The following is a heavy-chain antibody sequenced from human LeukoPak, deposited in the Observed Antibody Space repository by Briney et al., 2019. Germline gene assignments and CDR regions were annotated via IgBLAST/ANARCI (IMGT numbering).Heavy chain of an antibody. Sequence: SETLSLTCIVSGGSISRSNYYWGWIRQSPGKGLEWIGSIYYSGNTYYNPSLKSLVTLSVDTSKNQFSQKLSSVTAADTAVYYCARGDYYYDSTDLGAFDIWGQGTMVTVSS. CDR1: GGSISRSNYY. CDR2: IYYSGNT. V-gene: IGHV4-39*01. D-gene: IGHD3-22*01. CDR3: ARGDYYYDSTDLGAFDI. J-gene: IGHJ3*02.